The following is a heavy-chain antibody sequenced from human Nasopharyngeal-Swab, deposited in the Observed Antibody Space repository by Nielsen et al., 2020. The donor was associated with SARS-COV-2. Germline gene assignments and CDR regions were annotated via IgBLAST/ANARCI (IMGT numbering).Heavy chain of an antibody. J-gene: IGHJ4*02. CDR3: AKDSGIAVAGAFDY. V-gene: IGHV3-9*01. CDR2: ISWDGLTI. Sequence: SLKISCAASGFTFDDYGMHWVRQAPGKGLEWVSGISWDGLTIGYADSVKGRFTISRDNAKNSLYLQMNSLRAEDTALYYCAKDSGIAVAGAFDYWGQGTLVTVSS. CDR1: GFTFDDYG. D-gene: IGHD6-19*01.